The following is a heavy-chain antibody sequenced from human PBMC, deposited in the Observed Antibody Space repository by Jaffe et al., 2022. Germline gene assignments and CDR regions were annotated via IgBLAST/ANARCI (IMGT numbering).Heavy chain of an antibody. Sequence: QVQLQQWGAGLLKPSETLSLTCAVYGGSFSGYYWSWIRQPPGKGLEWIGEINHSGSTNYNPSLKSRVTISVDTSKNQFSLKLSSVTAADTAVYYCAGFAEACSGGSCYRRKWGVDWFDPWGQGTLVTVSS. CDR3: AGFAEACSGGSCYRRKWGVDWFDP. V-gene: IGHV4-34*01. J-gene: IGHJ5*02. CDR1: GGSFSGYY. D-gene: IGHD2-15*01. CDR2: INHSGST.